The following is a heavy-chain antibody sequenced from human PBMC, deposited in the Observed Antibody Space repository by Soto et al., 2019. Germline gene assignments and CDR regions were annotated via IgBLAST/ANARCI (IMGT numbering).Heavy chain of an antibody. CDR3: ARGTTLAIFDYGMDV. CDR2: ISSDGTNK. V-gene: IGHV3-30-3*01. D-gene: IGHD3-3*01. CDR1: GFTFSSYA. J-gene: IGHJ6*02. Sequence: QVQLVESGGGVVQPGRSLRLSCAASGFTFSSYAMHWVRQAPGKGLEWVAVISSDGTNKFYADSVRGRITISRDNSKNTLYLQMNSVRGEDSSVYYCARGTTLAIFDYGMDVWGQGTTVTVSS.